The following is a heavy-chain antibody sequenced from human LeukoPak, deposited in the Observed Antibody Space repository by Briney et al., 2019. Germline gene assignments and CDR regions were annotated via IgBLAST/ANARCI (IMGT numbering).Heavy chain of an antibody. V-gene: IGHV3-23*01. J-gene: IGHJ4*02. CDR2: ISGSGGST. CDR3: TSGWQLIDF. CDR1: GFTFSSYA. D-gene: IGHD1-26*01. Sequence: GGSLRLSCAASGFTFSSYAMSWVRQAPGKGLEWVSAISGSGGSTYYTDSVKGRFTISRDNSKNTLYLQMNSLKTEDTAVYYCTSGWQLIDFWGQGTLVTVSS.